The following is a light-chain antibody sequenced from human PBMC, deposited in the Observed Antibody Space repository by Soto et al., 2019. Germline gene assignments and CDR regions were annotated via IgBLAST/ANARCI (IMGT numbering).Light chain of an antibody. J-gene: IGLJ3*02. CDR3: SSYTSSSTWV. V-gene: IGLV2-14*01. CDR1: NSDVGGYNY. CDR2: EVR. Sequence: HSALTQPASVSGSPGQSITISCTGSNSDVGGYNYVSWYQQHPGKAPKLMIYEVRNRPSGVSNRFSGSKSGNTASLTISGLQAEDEADYYCSSYTSSSTWVFGGGTKVTVL.